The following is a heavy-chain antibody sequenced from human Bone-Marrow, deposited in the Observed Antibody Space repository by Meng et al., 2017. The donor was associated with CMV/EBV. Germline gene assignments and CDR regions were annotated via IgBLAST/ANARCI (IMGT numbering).Heavy chain of an antibody. J-gene: IGHJ4*02. CDR2: IRYDGSKE. D-gene: IGHD5-18*01. V-gene: IGHV3-30*02. CDR1: GLPFSTYD. CDR3: AKGDKNIGNRCGYGY. Sequence: GESLKISCAVSGLPFSTYDMHWVRQAPGKGLEWIAFIRYDGSKENYADAVKGRFTISRDNSDDTLFLQMNTLRPEDTAVYFCAKGDKNIGNRCGYGYWGQGTQVTVSS.